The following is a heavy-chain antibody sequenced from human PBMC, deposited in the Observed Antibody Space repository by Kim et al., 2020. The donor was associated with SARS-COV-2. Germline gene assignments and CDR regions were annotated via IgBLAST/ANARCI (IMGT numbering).Heavy chain of an antibody. V-gene: IGHV4-39*01. CDR1: GGSISSSSYY. CDR3: ARRTGYSSSWLEDY. CDR2: IYYSGST. Sequence: SETLSLTCTVSGGSISSSSYYWGWIRQPPGKGLEWIGSIYYSGSTYYNPSLKSRVTISVDTSKNQFSLKLSSVTAADTAVYYCARRTGYSSSWLEDYWGQGTLVTVSS. D-gene: IGHD6-13*01. J-gene: IGHJ4*02.